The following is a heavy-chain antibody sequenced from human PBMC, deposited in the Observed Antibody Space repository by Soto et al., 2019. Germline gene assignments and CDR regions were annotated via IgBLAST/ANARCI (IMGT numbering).Heavy chain of an antibody. J-gene: IGHJ5*02. Sequence: VGSLRLSCAASGFTFSSYAMHWVRQAPGKGLEWVAVISYDGSNKYYADSVKGRFTISRDNSKNTLYLQMNSLRAEDTAVYYCARSWYSSGWYTGFWFDPWGQGTLVTVSS. D-gene: IGHD6-19*01. CDR3: ARSWYSSGWYTGFWFDP. V-gene: IGHV3-30-3*01. CDR1: GFTFSSYA. CDR2: ISYDGSNK.